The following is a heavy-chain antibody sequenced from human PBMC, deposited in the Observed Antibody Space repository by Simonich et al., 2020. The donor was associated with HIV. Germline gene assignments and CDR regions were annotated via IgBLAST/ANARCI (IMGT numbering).Heavy chain of an antibody. CDR1: GFTDSSNY. Sequence: EVQLVESGGGLVQPGGSLRLSCAASGFTDSSNYMSWVRQAPGKGLGWVSVIYSGGATYYADSVKGRFTISRHISKNTLWLQMSNLRAEDTAVYYCASERHVRDGFQHWGQGTLVTVSS. CDR3: ASERHVRDGFQH. J-gene: IGHJ1*01. CDR2: IYSGGAT. V-gene: IGHV3-53*04. D-gene: IGHD2-8*01.